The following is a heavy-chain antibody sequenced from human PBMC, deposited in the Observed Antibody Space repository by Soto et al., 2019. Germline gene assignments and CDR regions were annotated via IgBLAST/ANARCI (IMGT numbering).Heavy chain of an antibody. V-gene: IGHV3-23*01. CDR3: AKYFSRWPHYAFDS. Sequence: EVQLLESGGGLLQPGGSLRLSCAASGFTFSNYGMNWVRQAPGKGLKWVSGISTNGHTANYADSVKGRFTISRDNSKNALYMQVNGLRPEDTAVYYWAKYFSRWPHYAFDSWGQGTLVTVAS. CDR2: ISTNGHTA. J-gene: IGHJ5*01. D-gene: IGHD4-17*01. CDR1: GFTFSNYG.